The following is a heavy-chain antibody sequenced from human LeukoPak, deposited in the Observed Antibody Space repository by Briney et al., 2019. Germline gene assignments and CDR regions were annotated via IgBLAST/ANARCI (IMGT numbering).Heavy chain of an antibody. J-gene: IGHJ5*02. D-gene: IGHD3-10*01. Sequence: SETLSLTCTVSGGSISSYYWTWIRQPPGKGLEWIGYIYYTGATSYNPSLKSRVTISVDTSKKQFSLKLTSVTAADTAVYYCARQHNYYGSGSYYNADWFDPWGQGTLVAVSS. V-gene: IGHV4-59*08. CDR2: IYYTGAT. CDR1: GGSISSYY. CDR3: ARQHNYYGSGSYYNADWFDP.